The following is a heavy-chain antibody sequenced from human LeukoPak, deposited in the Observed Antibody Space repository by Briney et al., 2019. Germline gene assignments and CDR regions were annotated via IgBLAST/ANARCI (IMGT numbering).Heavy chain of an antibody. CDR2: INHNGNVN. J-gene: IGHJ6*02. Sequence: GGSLRLPCTASGFTFGDDGMSWFRQAPGKGLEWVASINHNGNVNYYVDSVKGRFTISRDNAKNSLYLQMSNLRAEDTAVYFCARGGGLDVWGQGATVTVSS. CDR1: GFTFGDDG. D-gene: IGHD3-16*01. V-gene: IGHV3-7*03. CDR3: ARGGGLDV.